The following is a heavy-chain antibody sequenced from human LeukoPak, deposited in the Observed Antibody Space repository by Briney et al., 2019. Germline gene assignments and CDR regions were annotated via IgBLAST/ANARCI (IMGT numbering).Heavy chain of an antibody. D-gene: IGHD3-10*01. Sequence: ASVKVSCKASGYTFTSYAMNWVRQAPGQGLEWMGWISAYNGNTNYAQKLQGRVTMTTDTSTSTAYMELRSLRSDDTAVYYCAREWRITMVRGVMPYWGQGTLVTVSS. CDR1: GYTFTSYA. V-gene: IGHV1-18*01. CDR3: AREWRITMVRGVMPY. J-gene: IGHJ4*02. CDR2: ISAYNGNT.